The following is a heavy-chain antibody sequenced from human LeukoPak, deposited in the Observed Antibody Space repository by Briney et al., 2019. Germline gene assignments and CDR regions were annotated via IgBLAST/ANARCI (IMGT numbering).Heavy chain of an antibody. D-gene: IGHD4-11*01. V-gene: IGHV3-7*01. CDR1: GFTFSNYW. CDR3: AREKGNYDGYYNYYMDV. J-gene: IGHJ6*03. CDR2: IKQDGSDK. Sequence: PGGSLRLSCAASGFTFSNYWMNWVRQAPGKGLEWVANIKQDGSDKYYVDSVKGRFTISGDNAKNSLYLQMNSLGAEDTAVYYCAREKGNYDGYYNYYMDVWGKGTTVTVSS.